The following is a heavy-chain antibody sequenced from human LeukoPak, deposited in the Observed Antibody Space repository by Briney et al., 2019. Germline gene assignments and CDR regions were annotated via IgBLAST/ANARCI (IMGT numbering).Heavy chain of an antibody. D-gene: IGHD6-13*01. J-gene: IGHJ6*03. Sequence: PGGSLRLSCAASGFTFSDYYMSWIRQAPGKGLEWVSYISSSGSTIYYADSVKGRFTISRDNSKNSLYLQMNSLRTEDTALYYCAKDSSSWDYMDVWGKGTTVTISS. CDR3: AKDSSSWDYMDV. CDR1: GFTFSDYY. CDR2: ISSSGSTI. V-gene: IGHV3-11*01.